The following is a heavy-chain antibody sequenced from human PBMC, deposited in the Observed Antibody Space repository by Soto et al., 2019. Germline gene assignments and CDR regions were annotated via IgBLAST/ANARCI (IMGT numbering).Heavy chain of an antibody. D-gene: IGHD5-12*01. CDR2: NIPILGIA. CDR1: GGTFSSYT. CDR3: ASGGDSGYDYYYYYYMDV. J-gene: IGHJ6*03. V-gene: IGHV1-69*02. Sequence: QVQLVQSGAEVKKPGSSVKVSCKASGGTFSSYTISWVRQAPGQGLEWMGRNIPILGIANYAQKFQGRVTITADKSTSTAYMELSSLRSEDTAVYYCASGGDSGYDYYYYYYMDVWGKGTTVTVSS.